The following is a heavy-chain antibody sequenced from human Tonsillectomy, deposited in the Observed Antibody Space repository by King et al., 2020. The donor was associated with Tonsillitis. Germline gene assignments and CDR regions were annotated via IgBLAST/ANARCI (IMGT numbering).Heavy chain of an antibody. CDR3: ARDRGLTVRGIKGFDY. V-gene: IGHV4-59*01. J-gene: IGHJ4*02. D-gene: IGHD3-10*01. Sequence: RLQESGPGLVKPSETLSLTCTVSGGSISSYYWSWIRQSPGKGLEWIGYIYYSGRTNYNPSLKSRVTMSVDTSKNHFSLKLSSVSAADTAVYYCARDRGLTVRGIKGFDYWGQGTLVTVSS. CDR2: IYYSGRT. CDR1: GGSISSYY.